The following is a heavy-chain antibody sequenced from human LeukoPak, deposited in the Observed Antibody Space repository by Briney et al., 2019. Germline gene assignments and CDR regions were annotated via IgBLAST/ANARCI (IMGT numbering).Heavy chain of an antibody. J-gene: IGHJ4*02. CDR3: ARLATTVVAPADY. D-gene: IGHD4-23*01. CDR2: IYYSGST. Sequence: SETLSLTCAVYGGSFSGYYWSWIRQPPGKGLEWVGYIYYSGSTNYNPSLKSRVTVSVDTSKNQFSLKLTSVTAADTAVYYCARLATTVVAPADYWGQGTLVTVSS. CDR1: GGSFSGYY. V-gene: IGHV4-59*08.